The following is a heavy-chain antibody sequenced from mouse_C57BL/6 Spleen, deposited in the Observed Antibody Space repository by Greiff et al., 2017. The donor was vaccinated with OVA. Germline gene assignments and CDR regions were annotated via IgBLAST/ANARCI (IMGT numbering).Heavy chain of an antibody. CDR2: ISDGGSYT. Sequence: EVMLVESGGGLVKPGGSLKLSCAASGFTFSSYAMSWVRQTPEKRLEWVATISDGGSYTYYPDNVKGRFTISRDNAKNNLYLQMSHLKSEDTAMYYCARATGTSDYWGQGTTLTVSS. CDR1: GFTFSSYA. D-gene: IGHD4-1*01. V-gene: IGHV5-4*03. CDR3: ARATGTSDY. J-gene: IGHJ2*01.